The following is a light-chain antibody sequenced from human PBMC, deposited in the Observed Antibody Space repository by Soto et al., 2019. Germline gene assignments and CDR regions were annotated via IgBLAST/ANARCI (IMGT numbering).Light chain of an antibody. CDR3: RQYNNLPFI. Sequence: EIVMTQSPATLSVSPGERATLSCRASQSVSSNLAWYQQKPGQAPRLLISGASTRATGIPARFSGSASGTVVTLTISRLQSEDFSVYYYRQYNNLPFIFGSGTKVDIK. V-gene: IGKV3-15*01. J-gene: IGKJ3*01. CDR2: GAS. CDR1: QSVSSN.